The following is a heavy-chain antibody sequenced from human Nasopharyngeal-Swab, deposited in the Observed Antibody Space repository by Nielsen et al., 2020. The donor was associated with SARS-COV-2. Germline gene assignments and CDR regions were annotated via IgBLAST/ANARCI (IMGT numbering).Heavy chain of an antibody. CDR3: AKRKEAPFSGGFDD. V-gene: IGHV3-23*01. CDR2: ISGSGGST. D-gene: IGHD2-15*01. J-gene: IGHJ4*02. Sequence: WIRQPPGKGLEWVSAISGSGGSTYYADSVKGKFTISRDNSKNTLYLQMNSLRAEDTAVYYCAKRKEAPFSGGFDDWGQGTSVTVSS.